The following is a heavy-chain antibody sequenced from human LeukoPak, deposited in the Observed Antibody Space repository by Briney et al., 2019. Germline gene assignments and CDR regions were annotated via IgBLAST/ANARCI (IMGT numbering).Heavy chain of an antibody. V-gene: IGHV4-38-2*02. J-gene: IGHJ4*02. D-gene: IGHD3-10*01. CDR2: IFHSGST. CDR1: GYSISSNYY. CDR3: AREYGSGSPHFDY. Sequence: PSETLSLTCTVSGYSISSNYYWGWIRQPPGKGLEWIGSIFHSGSTYYNPSLESRLTISVDTSKNQFSLKLSSVTAADTAVFYCAREYGSGSPHFDYWGLGTLVTVSS.